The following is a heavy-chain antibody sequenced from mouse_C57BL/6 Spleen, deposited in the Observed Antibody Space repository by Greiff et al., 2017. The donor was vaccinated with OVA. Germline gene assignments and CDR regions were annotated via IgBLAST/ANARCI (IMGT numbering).Heavy chain of an antibody. J-gene: IGHJ1*03. Sequence: QVQLQQPGAELVRPGTSVKLSCKASGYTFTSYWMHWVKQRPGQGLEWIGVIDPSDSYTNYNQKFKGKATLTVDTSSSTAYMQLSSLTSEDSAVYYGARRDYDYDWYFDVWGTGTTVTVSS. CDR3: ARRDYDYDWYFDV. V-gene: IGHV1-59*01. CDR2: IDPSDSYT. CDR1: GYTFTSYW. D-gene: IGHD2-4*01.